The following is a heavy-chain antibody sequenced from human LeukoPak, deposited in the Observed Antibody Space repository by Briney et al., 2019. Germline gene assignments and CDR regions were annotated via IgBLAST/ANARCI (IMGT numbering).Heavy chain of an antibody. J-gene: IGHJ6*02. V-gene: IGHV3-23*01. D-gene: IGHD3-3*01. CDR3: AKEAGSGYYAYYYYGMDV. CDR1: GFTFSSYA. Sequence: PGGSLRLSCAASGFTFSSYAMSWVRQAPGKGLEWVSAIRGSGGSTYYADSVKGRFTISRDNSKNTLYLQMNSLRAEDTAVYYCAKEAGSGYYAYYYYGMDVWGQGTTVTVSS. CDR2: IRGSGGST.